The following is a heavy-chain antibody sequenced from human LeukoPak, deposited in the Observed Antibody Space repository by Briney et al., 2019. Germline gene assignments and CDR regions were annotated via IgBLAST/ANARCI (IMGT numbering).Heavy chain of an antibody. V-gene: IGHV3-48*04. Sequence: GGSLRLSCAASGFTFSSYSMNWVRQAPGKGLEWVSYISSSSSTICYADSVKGRFTISRDNAKNSLYLQMNSLRAEDTAVYYCARAFQRSVGVVYYYYGMDVWGQGATVTVSS. D-gene: IGHD3-3*01. CDR1: GFTFSSYS. CDR3: ARAFQRSVGVVYYYYGMDV. CDR2: ISSSSSTI. J-gene: IGHJ6*02.